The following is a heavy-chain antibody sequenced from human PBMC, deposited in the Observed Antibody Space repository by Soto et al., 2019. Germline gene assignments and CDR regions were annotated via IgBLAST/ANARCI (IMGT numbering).Heavy chain of an antibody. D-gene: IGHD3-10*01. V-gene: IGHV3-53*02. J-gene: IGHJ4*02. CDR1: GFTVNSDY. CDR3: ARSFDYGYIHH. Sequence: EVQLVETGGGLTQPGGSLRLSCENSGFTVNSDYMSWVRQAPGKGLEWVSIIYAGGSTYYADSVRGRFTISSDNSRNTLYLQMNSLRVEDTAVYYCARSFDYGYIHHWCQGTLVTVSS. CDR2: IYAGGST.